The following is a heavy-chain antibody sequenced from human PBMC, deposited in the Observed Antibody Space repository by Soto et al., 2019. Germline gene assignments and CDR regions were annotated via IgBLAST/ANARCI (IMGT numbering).Heavy chain of an antibody. J-gene: IGHJ5*02. CDR2: MNPNSGNT. Sequence: QVQLVQSGAEVKKPGASVKVSCKASGYTFTSYDINWVRQATGQGLEWMGWMNPNSGNTGYAQKFQGRVTMTRNTSISTAYMELSSLRSEDTAVYYCARDQGSYDYIWGSSQGLDPWGQGTLVTVSS. CDR3: ARDQGSYDYIWGSSQGLDP. V-gene: IGHV1-8*01. D-gene: IGHD3-16*01. CDR1: GYTFTSYD.